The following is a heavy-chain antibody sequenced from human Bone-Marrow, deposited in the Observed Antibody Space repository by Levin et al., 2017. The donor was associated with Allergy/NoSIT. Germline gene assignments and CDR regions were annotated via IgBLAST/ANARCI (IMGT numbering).Heavy chain of an antibody. Sequence: SQTLSLTCAVSGDSISISNWWSWVRQPPGKGLEWIGEIYHSGSTNYNPSLKSRVTISVDKSKHQFFLKLSPVTAADTAVYYCARKRIQLWFDYWGQGTLVTVSS. V-gene: IGHV4-4*02. CDR3: ARKRIQLWFDY. J-gene: IGHJ4*02. CDR1: GDSISISNW. D-gene: IGHD5-18*01. CDR2: IYHSGST.